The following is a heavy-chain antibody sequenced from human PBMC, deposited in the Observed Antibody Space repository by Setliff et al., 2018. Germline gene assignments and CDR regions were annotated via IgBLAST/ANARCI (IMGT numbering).Heavy chain of an antibody. CDR2: INQDGSEK. J-gene: IGHJ4*02. CDR1: GFTFSDHY. V-gene: IGHV3-7*01. D-gene: IGHD3-16*01. Sequence: GGSLRLSCAASGFTFSDHYMDWVRQAPGKGLEWVANINQDGSEKYYVDPVKGRFTISRDNAKNSLYLQMNSLRAEDTAVYYCARDGGEYWGQGTLVTVSS. CDR3: ARDGGEY.